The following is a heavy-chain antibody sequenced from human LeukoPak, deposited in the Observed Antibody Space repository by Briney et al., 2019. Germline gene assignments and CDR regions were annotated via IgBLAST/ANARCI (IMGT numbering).Heavy chain of an antibody. CDR2: IRHDGSNK. Sequence: GGSLRLSCKASGFTFSSYGMHWVRQAPGKGLEWVAIIRHDGSNKYYAESVKGRFTMSRDNSKNTLYLQLSSMRAEDTAVYYCAKEKDSSSSVFDYWGQGTLVTVSS. CDR3: AKEKDSSSSVFDY. J-gene: IGHJ4*02. D-gene: IGHD6-6*01. V-gene: IGHV3-30*02. CDR1: GFTFSSYG.